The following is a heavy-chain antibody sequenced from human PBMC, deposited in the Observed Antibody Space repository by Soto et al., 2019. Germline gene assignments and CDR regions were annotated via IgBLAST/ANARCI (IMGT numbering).Heavy chain of an antibody. CDR1: GFTFSAYA. CDR2: IVTTSTYI. CDR3: AREGLGPYFYYGMDV. D-gene: IGHD2-15*01. Sequence: EVQLLESGGALEQPGGSLRLSCAASGFTFSAYAMCWVRQPPGKGLEWVSSIVTTSTYIYYADSVKGRFTVSRDNAKKSLYLQMNSLRAEDTAVYYCAREGLGPYFYYGMDVWGQGTTVTVSS. J-gene: IGHJ6*02. V-gene: IGHV3-21*01.